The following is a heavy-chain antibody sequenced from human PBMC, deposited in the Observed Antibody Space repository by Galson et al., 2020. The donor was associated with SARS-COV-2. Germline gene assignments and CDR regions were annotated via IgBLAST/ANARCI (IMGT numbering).Heavy chain of an antibody. V-gene: IGHV3-30-3*01. J-gene: IGHJ3*01. D-gene: IGHD1-26*01. CDR1: GFTFNTFA. CDR3: ARALGDGFDV. Sequence: GGSLRLSCAASGFTFNTFAMHWLRQAPGKGLQWVAIISYNGVQEYYTDSVKGRFTISRDNSKNTLYLQMNSLTTDDTAVYYCARALGDGFDVWGQGTMVTLS. CDR2: ISYNGVQE.